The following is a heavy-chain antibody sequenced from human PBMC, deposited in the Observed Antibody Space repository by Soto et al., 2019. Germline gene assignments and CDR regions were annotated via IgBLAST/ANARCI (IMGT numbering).Heavy chain of an antibody. J-gene: IGHJ5*02. V-gene: IGHV6-1*01. CDR3: ARTVGWLDP. CDR1: GDSVSSNSAA. D-gene: IGHD2-15*01. Sequence: SQTLSLTCAISGDSVSSNSAARNWIRQSPSRGLEWLGRTYYRSKWYKEYAASVRSRITINPDTSKNQFSLQLNSVSPEDTAVYYCARTVGWLDPWGQGTLVTVSS. CDR2: TYYRSKWYK.